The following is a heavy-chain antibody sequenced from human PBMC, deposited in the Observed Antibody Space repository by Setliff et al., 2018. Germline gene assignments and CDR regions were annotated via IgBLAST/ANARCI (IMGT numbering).Heavy chain of an antibody. V-gene: IGHV3-48*03. CDR2: ITSSGSAT. Sequence: GGSLRLSCAASGFSFGIYEMHWFRQAPGEGLQWVSYITSSGSATTYADSVKGRFLISRDNAKNSLYLQMNNLKSDDTGFYYCTTGPRDSRNYMTWLDSWGQGTLVTVSS. CDR3: TTGPRDSRNYMTWLDS. J-gene: IGHJ5*01. D-gene: IGHD4-4*01. CDR1: GFSFGIYE.